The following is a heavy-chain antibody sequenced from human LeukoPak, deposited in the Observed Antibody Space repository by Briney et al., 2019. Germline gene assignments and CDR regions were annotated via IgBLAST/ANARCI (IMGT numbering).Heavy chain of an antibody. CDR1: GYSFTSYY. CDR3: ARDNRGYSYGSFDY. Sequence: ASVKVSCKASGYSFTSYYMHWVRRAPGQGLEWMGIINPSAGSTSFAQKFQGRVTMTRDTSTSTVYMELSSLRSEDTAVCYCARDNRGYSYGSFDYWGQGTLVTVSS. CDR2: INPSAGST. J-gene: IGHJ4*02. V-gene: IGHV1-46*03. D-gene: IGHD5-18*01.